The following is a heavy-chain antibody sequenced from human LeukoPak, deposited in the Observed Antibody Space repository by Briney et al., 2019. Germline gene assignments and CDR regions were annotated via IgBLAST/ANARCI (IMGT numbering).Heavy chain of an antibody. D-gene: IGHD3-3*01. CDR2: INHSGST. CDR1: GGSFSGYY. J-gene: IGHJ6*02. Sequence: SETLSLTCAVYGGSFSGYYWSWIRQPPGKGLEWIGEINHSGSTNYNPSLKSRVTISVDTSKNQFSLKLSSVTAADTAVYYCARHVTYDFWSGIPYGMDVWGQGTTVTVSS. CDR3: ARHVTYDFWSGIPYGMDV. V-gene: IGHV4-34*01.